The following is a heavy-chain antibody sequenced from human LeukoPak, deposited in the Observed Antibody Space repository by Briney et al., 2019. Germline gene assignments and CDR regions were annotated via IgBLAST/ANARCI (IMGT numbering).Heavy chain of an antibody. J-gene: IGHJ4*02. D-gene: IGHD3-3*01. V-gene: IGHV3-23*01. CDR1: GFTFSSYA. Sequence: GGSLRLSCAASGFTFSSYAMSWVRQAPGKGLEWVSAISGSGGSTYYADSVKGRFTISRDNSKNTLYLQMNSLRAEDTAVYYCAKDPGYYDFWSGYPFDYWGQGTLVTVSS. CDR3: AKDPGYYDFWSGYPFDY. CDR2: ISGSGGST.